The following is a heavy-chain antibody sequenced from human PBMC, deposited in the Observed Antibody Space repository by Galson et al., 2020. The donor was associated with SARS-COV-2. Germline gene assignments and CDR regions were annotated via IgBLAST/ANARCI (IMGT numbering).Heavy chain of an antibody. CDR2: IPYDGSNK. V-gene: IGHV3-30*02. Sequence: GGSLRLSCAASGFTFSNCAMHWVRQAPGKGLEWVAFIPYDGSNKYYADSVKGRFTISRDNSKDTLYLQMNSLRAEDTAMYYCAKDRVQGLFFRSAKYHIDVWGQGTTVTVSS. J-gene: IGHJ6*02. D-gene: IGHD3-22*01. CDR3: AKDRVQGLFFRSAKYHIDV. CDR1: GFTFSNCA.